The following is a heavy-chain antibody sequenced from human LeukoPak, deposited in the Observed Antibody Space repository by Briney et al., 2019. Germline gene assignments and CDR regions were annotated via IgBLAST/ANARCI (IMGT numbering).Heavy chain of an antibody. CDR3: AKRQQQLVFDLDGAQVHNWFDP. D-gene: IGHD6-13*01. CDR2: MNPYSGNT. Sequence: GASVKVSCKASGYTFTSYDIHWVRQATGQGLEWMGWMNPYSGNTGYAQKFQGRVTMTRNTSISTAYMELSSLRSEDTAVYYCAKRQQQLVFDLDGAQVHNWFDPWGQGTLVTVSS. CDR1: GYTFTSYD. J-gene: IGHJ5*02. V-gene: IGHV1-8*01.